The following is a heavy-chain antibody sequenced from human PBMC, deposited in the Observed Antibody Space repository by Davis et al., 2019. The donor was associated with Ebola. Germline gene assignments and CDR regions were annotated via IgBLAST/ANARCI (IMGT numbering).Heavy chain of an antibody. CDR2: IKQDGSEK. Sequence: PGGSLRLSCAASGFTFSNFWMNWVRQAPGKGLDWVANIKQDGSEKHYVDSVKGRFTISRDNAKNTLYLQMNSLRAEDTAVYYCAGEVWSSIDYWGQGTLVTVSS. CDR3: AGEVWSSIDY. J-gene: IGHJ4*02. V-gene: IGHV3-7*01. D-gene: IGHD3-10*01. CDR1: GFTFSNFW.